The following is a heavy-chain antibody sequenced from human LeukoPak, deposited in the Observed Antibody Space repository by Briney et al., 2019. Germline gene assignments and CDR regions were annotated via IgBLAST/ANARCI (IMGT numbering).Heavy chain of an antibody. J-gene: IGHJ3*02. CDR3: AKDGGSDPDSFDI. Sequence: GGALSLSCAASGFIFNTYVMHWVRPAPGKGREWLAFILYDGSNKNYSDSVKGRFTISRDNTKNSLYLQMNSLRAEDTAVYYCAKDGGSDPDSFDIWGQGTMVTVSS. V-gene: IGHV3-30*02. CDR2: ILYDGSNK. CDR1: GFIFNTYV. D-gene: IGHD2-15*01.